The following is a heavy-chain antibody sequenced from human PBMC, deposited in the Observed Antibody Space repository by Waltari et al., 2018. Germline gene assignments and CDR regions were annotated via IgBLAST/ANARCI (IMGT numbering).Heavy chain of an antibody. D-gene: IGHD3-3*01. J-gene: IGHJ6*02. Sequence: EVQLVESGGGLIQPGGSLRLSCAASGFTVSSNYMSWVRQAPGKGLEWVSVIYGGGSTYYADSVKGRFTISRDNSKNTLYLQMNSLRAEDTAVYYCASPSDFSYGMDVWGQGTTVTVSS. V-gene: IGHV3-53*01. CDR1: GFTVSSNY. CDR2: IYGGGST. CDR3: ASPSDFSYGMDV.